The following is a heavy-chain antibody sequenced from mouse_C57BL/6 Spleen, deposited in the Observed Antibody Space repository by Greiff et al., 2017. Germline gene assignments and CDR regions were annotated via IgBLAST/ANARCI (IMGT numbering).Heavy chain of an antibody. D-gene: IGHD1-1*01. CDR3: ARPPLCGSSYVRYWYFDV. CDR1: GFTFSDYG. J-gene: IGHJ1*03. V-gene: IGHV5-17*01. CDR2: ISSGSSTI. Sequence: EVMLVESGGGLVKPGGSLKLSCAASGFTFSDYGMHWVRQAPEKGLEWVAYISSGSSTIYYADTVKGRFTISRDNAKTTLFLQMTSLRSEDTAMYYCARPPLCGSSYVRYWYFDVWGTGTTVTVSS.